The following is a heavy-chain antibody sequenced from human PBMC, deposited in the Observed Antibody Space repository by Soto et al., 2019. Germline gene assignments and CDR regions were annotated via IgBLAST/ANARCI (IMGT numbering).Heavy chain of an antibody. V-gene: IGHV1-69*12. J-gene: IGHJ4*02. CDR3: VRVVAIPGYPDN. CDR2: IVPIVDTS. D-gene: IGHD5-12*01. Sequence: QVQLVQSGAEVRQPASSVKVSCKTSGGTFSSYAISWVRQAHGQGLEWMGGIVPIVDTSTYAQKFQGRVTITEDESTSTVYMELSSLRSDDTAVYYCVRVVAIPGYPDNWCQGTLVTVSS. CDR1: GGTFSSYA.